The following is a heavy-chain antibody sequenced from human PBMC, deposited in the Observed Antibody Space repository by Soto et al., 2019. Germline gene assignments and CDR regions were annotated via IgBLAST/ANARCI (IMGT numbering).Heavy chain of an antibody. Sequence: QVQVVESGGGLVQPGRSLRLSCAASGFTFSSFGMHWVRQAPGKGLEWVSLIWYDGSNKSYGDSVKGRFTISRDNSRNTANLQMNSLRAHDTAVYYCARDASYYSLWSGYYPSRNGMDVWGQGTTVTVSS. V-gene: IGHV3-33*01. CDR2: IWYDGSNK. CDR3: ARDASYYSLWSGYYPSRNGMDV. J-gene: IGHJ6*02. CDR1: GFTFSSFG. D-gene: IGHD3-3*01.